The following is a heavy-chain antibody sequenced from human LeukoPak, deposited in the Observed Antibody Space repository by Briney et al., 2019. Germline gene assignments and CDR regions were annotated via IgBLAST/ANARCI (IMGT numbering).Heavy chain of an antibody. J-gene: IGHJ4*02. D-gene: IGHD6-13*01. V-gene: IGHV4-4*07. Sequence: SETLSLTCTVSGGSISSYYWSWIRQPAGKGLEWIGRIYTSGNTNYNPSLKSRVTISVDKSKNQFSLKLSSVTAADTAVYYCARDFSIIAAAGTITDYWGQGTLVTVSS. CDR3: ARDFSIIAAAGTITDY. CDR1: GGSISSYY. CDR2: IYTSGNT.